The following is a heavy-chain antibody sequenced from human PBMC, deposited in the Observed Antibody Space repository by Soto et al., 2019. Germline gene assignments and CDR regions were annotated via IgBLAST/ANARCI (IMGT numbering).Heavy chain of an antibody. CDR1: GGSFSGYY. J-gene: IGHJ5*02. CDR2: INHSGST. CDR3: ARVGVVVAATVGYNWFEP. Sequence: SETLSLTCAVYGGSFSGYYWSWIRQPPGKGLEWIGEINHSGSTNYNPSLKSRVTISVDTSKNQFSLKLSSVTAADTAVYYCARVGVVVAATVGYNWFEPWGQGTLVTVS. V-gene: IGHV4-34*01. D-gene: IGHD2-15*01.